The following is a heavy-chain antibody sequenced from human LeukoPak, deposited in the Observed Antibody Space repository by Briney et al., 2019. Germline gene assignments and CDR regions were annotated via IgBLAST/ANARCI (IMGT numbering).Heavy chain of an antibody. J-gene: IGHJ4*02. CDR1: GGSFSGYY. CDR2: INHSGST. Sequence: SETLSLTCAVYGGSFSGYYWSWIRQPPGKGLEWIGEINHSGSTNYNPSLKSRVTISVDTSKNQFSLKLSSVTAADTAVYYCARGAVAGGFDYWGQGTLVTVSS. V-gene: IGHV4-34*01. D-gene: IGHD6-19*01. CDR3: ARGAVAGGFDY.